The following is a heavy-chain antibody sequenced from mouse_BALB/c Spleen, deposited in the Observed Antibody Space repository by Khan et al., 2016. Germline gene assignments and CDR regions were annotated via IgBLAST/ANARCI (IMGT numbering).Heavy chain of an antibody. D-gene: IGHD1-1*01. Sequence: EVQLQESGAELVRSGASVKLSCTASVFNIKDYYMHWVKQRPEQGLEWIGWIDPENGDTEYAPKFQGKATMTAATSSNAAYLQFSSLTSEDSAVYYCNAIYYGSDVYFDYWGRGTTLTVSS. CDR1: VFNIKDYY. V-gene: IGHV14-4*02. CDR3: NAIYYGSDVYFDY. CDR2: IDPENGDT. J-gene: IGHJ2*01.